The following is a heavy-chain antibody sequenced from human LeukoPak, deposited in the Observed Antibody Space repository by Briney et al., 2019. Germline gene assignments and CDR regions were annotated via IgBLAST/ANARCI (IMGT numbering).Heavy chain of an antibody. CDR3: ARESSAVAHTMMRDWLDP. Sequence: PSETLSLTCDVSGYAINFGHLWGWIRQPPGKGLEWIASINHSGRTYYTPSLKSRVTISVDTLKNQFSLKVTSVTAEDTAMYFCARESSAVAHTMMRDWLDPWGQGTLVTVSS. CDR1: GYAINFGHL. CDR2: INHSGRT. J-gene: IGHJ5*02. D-gene: IGHD3-22*01. V-gene: IGHV4-38-2*02.